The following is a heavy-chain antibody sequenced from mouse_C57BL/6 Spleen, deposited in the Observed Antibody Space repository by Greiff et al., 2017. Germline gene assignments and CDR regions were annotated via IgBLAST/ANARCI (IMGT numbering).Heavy chain of an antibody. D-gene: IGHD1-1*01. J-gene: IGHJ3*01. CDR2: ISYDGSN. CDR3: ARIPIYYYGSSQD. Sequence: EVQLQESGPGLVKPSQSLSLTCSVTGYSITSGYYWNWIRQFPGNKLECMGYISYDGSNNYNPSLKNRISITRDTSKNQFFLKLNSVTTEDTATYYCARIPIYYYGSSQDWGQGTLVTVSA. V-gene: IGHV3-6*01. CDR1: GYSITSGYY.